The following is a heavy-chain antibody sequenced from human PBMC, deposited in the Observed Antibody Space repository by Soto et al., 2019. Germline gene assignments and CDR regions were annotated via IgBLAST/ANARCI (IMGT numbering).Heavy chain of an antibody. CDR1: GYTFSNFG. Sequence: GPSVKVSCKASGYTFSNFGISWVRQAPGQGLEWLGWISTDNGNTKYAQKFQGRVTMTADTAATTAYMELRSLRSDDTAVYYCTRDAKYYDILTGYFVNDYWGQGTLVTVS. V-gene: IGHV1-18*01. D-gene: IGHD3-9*01. CDR2: ISTDNGNT. CDR3: TRDAKYYDILTGYFVNDY. J-gene: IGHJ4*02.